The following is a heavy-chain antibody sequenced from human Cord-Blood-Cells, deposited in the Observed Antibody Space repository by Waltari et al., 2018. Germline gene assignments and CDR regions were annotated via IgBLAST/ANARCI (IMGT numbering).Heavy chain of an antibody. V-gene: IGHV1-46*01. CDR2: INPKGGST. CDR1: GYTFTSYY. Sequence: QVQLVQSGAEVKKPGASVKVSCKASGYTFTSYYMHWVRQAPGQGLGWMGIINPKGGSTSYAQKFQGRVTMTRDTSTSTVYMELSSLRSEDTAVYYCARDRGPNDAFDIWGQGTMVTVSS. D-gene: IGHD3-10*01. CDR3: ARDRGPNDAFDI. J-gene: IGHJ3*02.